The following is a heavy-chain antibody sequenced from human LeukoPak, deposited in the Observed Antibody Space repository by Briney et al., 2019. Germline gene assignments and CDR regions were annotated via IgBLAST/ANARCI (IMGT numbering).Heavy chain of an antibody. CDR2: ISSTSRYI. Sequence: GGSLRLSCVASGFSISSQSLNWVRQAPGKGLEWVSSISSTSRYIFYKDSVKGRFTISRDNAKNSVYLQMNSLNSEDTAMYFCARVSGPTIATAGILGSLDIWGHGTLVSVSS. CDR3: ARVSGPTIATAGILGSLDI. V-gene: IGHV3-21*01. D-gene: IGHD6-13*01. CDR1: GFSISSQS. J-gene: IGHJ3*02.